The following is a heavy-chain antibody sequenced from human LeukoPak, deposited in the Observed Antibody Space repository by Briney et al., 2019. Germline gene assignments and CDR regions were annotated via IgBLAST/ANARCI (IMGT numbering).Heavy chain of an antibody. CDR1: GGTFSSYA. D-gene: IGHD1-26*01. CDR2: IIPIFGTA. J-gene: IGHJ4*02. Sequence: SVKVSCKASGGTFSSYAISWVRQAPGQGLEWMGGIIPIFGTANYAQKFQGRVTITADESTSTAYMELSSLRSEDTAVYYFARGRWELLAGLLFVYWGQGTLVTVSS. CDR3: ARGRWELLAGLLFVY. V-gene: IGHV1-69*13.